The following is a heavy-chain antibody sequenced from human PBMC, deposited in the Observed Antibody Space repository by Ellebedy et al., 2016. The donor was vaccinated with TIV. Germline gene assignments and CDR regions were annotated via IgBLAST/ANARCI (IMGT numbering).Heavy chain of an antibody. V-gene: IGHV3-30-3*01. CDR2: VAYDGSNK. Sequence: PGGSLRLSCAASGFTFNSYAIHWVRQAPGKGLEWVAVVAYDGSNKYYAASVKGRFTISRDNSKNTLYLQMNSLRAEDTAVYYCARDLRGAARGDSWGQGTLVTVSS. D-gene: IGHD6-6*01. J-gene: IGHJ5*01. CDR3: ARDLRGAARGDS. CDR1: GFTFNSYA.